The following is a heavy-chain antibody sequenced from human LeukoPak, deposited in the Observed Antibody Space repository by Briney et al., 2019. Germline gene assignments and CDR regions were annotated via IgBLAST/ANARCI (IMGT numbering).Heavy chain of an antibody. J-gene: IGHJ3*02. Sequence: GGSLGLSCAASGFTFDDYTMHWVRQARGKGLEWVSLISWDGGSTYYADSVKGRFTISRDNSKNSLYLQMNSLRTEDTALYYCAKDTILGAFDIWGQGTMVTVSS. D-gene: IGHD2-21*01. CDR1: GFTFDDYT. CDR3: AKDTILGAFDI. CDR2: ISWDGGST. V-gene: IGHV3-43*01.